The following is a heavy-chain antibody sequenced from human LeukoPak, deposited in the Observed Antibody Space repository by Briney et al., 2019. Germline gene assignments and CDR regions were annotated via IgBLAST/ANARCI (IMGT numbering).Heavy chain of an antibody. Sequence: GGSLRLSCAASGFTFSSYSMNWVRQAPGKGLEWVSSISSSSSYIYYADSVKGRFTISRDNAKNSVYLQMNSLRADDTAVYYCAREGPMLRGVIGGKIDYWGQGTLVTVSS. CDR2: ISSSSSYI. J-gene: IGHJ4*02. V-gene: IGHV3-21*04. CDR1: GFTFSSYS. CDR3: AREGPMLRGVIGGKIDY. D-gene: IGHD3-10*01.